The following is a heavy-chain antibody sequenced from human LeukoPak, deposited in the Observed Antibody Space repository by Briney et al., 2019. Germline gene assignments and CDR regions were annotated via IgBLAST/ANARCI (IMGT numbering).Heavy chain of an antibody. CDR2: IYYSGST. J-gene: IGHJ4*02. Sequence: SETLSLTCTVSGGSISSSSYYWGWIRPPPGKGLEWIGSIYYSGSTYYNPSLKSRVTISVDTSKNQFSLKLSSVTAADTAVYFCARGAAGTGAADYWGQGTLVTVSS. V-gene: IGHV4-39*07. CDR3: ARGAAGTGAADY. D-gene: IGHD6-13*01. CDR1: GGSISSSSYY.